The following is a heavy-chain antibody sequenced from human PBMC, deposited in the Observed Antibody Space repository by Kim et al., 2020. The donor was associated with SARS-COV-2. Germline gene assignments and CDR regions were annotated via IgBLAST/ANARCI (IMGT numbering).Heavy chain of an antibody. J-gene: IGHJ5*02. CDR3: AASVDIVATMSFDP. D-gene: IGHD5-12*01. V-gene: IGHV1-58*01. Sequence: AQKFQERVTITRDMSTSTAYMELSSLRSEDTAVYYCAASVDIVATMSFDPWGQGTLVTVSS.